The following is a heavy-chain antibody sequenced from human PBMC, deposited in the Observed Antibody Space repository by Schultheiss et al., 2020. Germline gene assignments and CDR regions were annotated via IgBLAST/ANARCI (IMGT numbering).Heavy chain of an antibody. Sequence: SETLSLTCAVSGYSISSGYYWGWIRQPPGKGLEWIGSIYHSGSTYYNPSLKSRVTISVDTSKNQFSLKLSSVTAADTAVYYCARDQAARPSWFDPWGQGTLVTVSS. J-gene: IGHJ5*02. CDR2: IYHSGST. CDR1: GYSISSGYY. D-gene: IGHD6-6*01. CDR3: ARDQAARPSWFDP. V-gene: IGHV4-38-2*02.